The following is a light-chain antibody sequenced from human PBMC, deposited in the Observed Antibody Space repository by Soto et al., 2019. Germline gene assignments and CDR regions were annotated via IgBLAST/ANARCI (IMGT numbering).Light chain of an antibody. CDR1: QSISTY. CDR3: QQSYRTLLS. J-gene: IGKJ4*01. CDR2: GAS. V-gene: IGKV1-39*01. Sequence: DIELTQSPSSLSASVGDRVTITCRASQSISTYLNWYQQKGGKAPKLLIHGASSLQSGVPLRFSATGSGTDFSLTIMSLQPEDFATYYCQQSYRTLLSVGGGTKVDSK.